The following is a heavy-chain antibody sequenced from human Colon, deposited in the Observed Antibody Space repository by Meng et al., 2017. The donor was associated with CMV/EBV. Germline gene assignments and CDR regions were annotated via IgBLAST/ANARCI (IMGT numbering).Heavy chain of an antibody. Sequence: GGGVASLSGSLTAACFSWRFSCKYYSVRWVRQAPRKGREGGAMLRFEGSQQFYVQSVKGRFTVSRHDPKNTLYLQMNDLRAEDTGVYYCATDHLWGMPNWGRGTLVTVSS. J-gene: IGHJ4*02. CDR1: RFSCKYYS. D-gene: IGHD3-3*02. CDR2: LRFEGSQQ. V-gene: IGHV3-30*02. CDR3: ATDHLWGMPN.